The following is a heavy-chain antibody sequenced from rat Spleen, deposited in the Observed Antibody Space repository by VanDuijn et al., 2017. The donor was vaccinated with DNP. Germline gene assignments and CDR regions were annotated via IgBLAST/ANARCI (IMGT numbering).Heavy chain of an antibody. CDR2: ISSGGST. CDR3: ASHVTGPYVMDV. CDR1: GFSLISNS. D-gene: IGHD4-1*01. Sequence: QVQLKESGPGLVQPSQTLSLTCTVSGFSLISNSVHWVRQPPGKGLEWIAAISSGGSTYYNSALKSRLSISRDTSKSQVFLKMNSLQTEDTAVYFCASHVTGPYVMDVWGQGTSVTVSS. J-gene: IGHJ4*01. V-gene: IGHV2-6*01.